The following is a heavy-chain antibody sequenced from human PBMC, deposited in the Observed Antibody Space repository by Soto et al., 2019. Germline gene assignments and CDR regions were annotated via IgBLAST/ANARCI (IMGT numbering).Heavy chain of an antibody. D-gene: IGHD3-22*01. CDR3: AKDSYDSSGYQPFGY. CDR2: ISDNGSNK. Sequence: PGGSLRLSCAASGFTFSSYAMSWVRQAPGKGLEWVSAISDNGSNKYYADSVKGRFTISRDNSKNTLYLQMNSLRAEDTAVYYCAKDSYDSSGYQPFGYWGQGTLVTVSS. CDR1: GFTFSSYA. J-gene: IGHJ4*02. V-gene: IGHV3-30*18.